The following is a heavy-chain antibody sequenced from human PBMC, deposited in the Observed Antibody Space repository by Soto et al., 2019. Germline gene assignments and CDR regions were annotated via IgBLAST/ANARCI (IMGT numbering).Heavy chain of an antibody. CDR3: ARDSSGYSSGWAFDY. J-gene: IGHJ4*02. CDR2: ISVYNGNT. V-gene: IGHV1-18*04. Sequence: QVQLVQSGAEVKKPGASVKVSCKASGYTFTSYGISCVRQAPGQGLEWMGWISVYNGNTNYAQKIQGRVTMTTDTCTSTADMELRSLRADDTAVYYCARDSSGYSSGWAFDYWGQGTLVTVTS. D-gene: IGHD6-19*01. CDR1: GYTFTSYG.